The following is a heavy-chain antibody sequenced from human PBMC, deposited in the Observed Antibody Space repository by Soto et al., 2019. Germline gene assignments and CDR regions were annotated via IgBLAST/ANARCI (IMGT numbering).Heavy chain of an antibody. CDR2: IFSNDEK. CDR1: GFSLSNARMG. J-gene: IGHJ5*02. V-gene: IGHV2-26*01. CDR3: ARISQDGYYDILTGYYTSRLDP. D-gene: IGHD3-9*01. Sequence: SGPTLVNPTETLTLTCTVSGFSLSNARMGVSWIRQPPGKALEWLAHIFSNDEKSYSTSLKSRLTISKDTSKSQVVLTMTNMDPVDTATYYCARISQDGYYDILTGYYTSRLDPWGQGTLVTVSS.